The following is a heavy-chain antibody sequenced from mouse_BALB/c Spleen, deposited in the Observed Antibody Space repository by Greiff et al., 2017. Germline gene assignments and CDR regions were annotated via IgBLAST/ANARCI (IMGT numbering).Heavy chain of an antibody. D-gene: IGHD2-1*01. CDR3: ARYKDGNYGFAY. CDR1: GDSITSGY. V-gene: IGHV3-8*02. Sequence: EVMLVESGPSLVKPSQTLSLTCSVTGDSITSGYWNWIRKFPGNKLEYMGYISYSGSTYYNPSLKSRISITRDTSKNQYYLQLNSVTTEDTATYYCARYKDGNYGFAYWGQGTLVTVSA. J-gene: IGHJ3*01. CDR2: ISYSGST.